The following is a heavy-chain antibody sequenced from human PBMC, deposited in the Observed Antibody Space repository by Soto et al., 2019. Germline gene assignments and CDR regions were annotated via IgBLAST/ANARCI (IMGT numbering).Heavy chain of an antibody. V-gene: IGHV4-34*01. J-gene: IGHJ6*02. CDR3: ASRSTVTDGMDV. CDR2: INHSGST. Sequence: SETLSLTCAVYGGSFSGYYWSWIRQPSGKGLEWIGEINHSGSTNYNPSLKSRVTISVDTSKNQFSLKLSSVTAADTAVYYCASRSTVTDGMDVWGQGTTVTVSS. D-gene: IGHD4-17*01. CDR1: GGSFSGYY.